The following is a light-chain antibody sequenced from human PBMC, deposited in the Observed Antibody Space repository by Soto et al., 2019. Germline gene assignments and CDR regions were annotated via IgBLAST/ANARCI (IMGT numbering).Light chain of an antibody. Sequence: AIQMTQSPSSLSASVGDRVTISCRASQAIRNDLGWYQQKPGKAPNLLIYGESSLESGVPSRFSGSGSGTDFTLTISSLQPEDFATYYCLQDNNYPWTFGQGTKVEI. J-gene: IGKJ1*01. V-gene: IGKV1-6*01. CDR2: GES. CDR3: LQDNNYPWT. CDR1: QAIRND.